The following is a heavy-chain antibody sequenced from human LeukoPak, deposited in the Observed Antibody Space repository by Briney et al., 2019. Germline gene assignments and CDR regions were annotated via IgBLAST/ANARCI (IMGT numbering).Heavy chain of an antibody. D-gene: IGHD4-17*01. J-gene: IGHJ4*02. CDR3: ARGGGDYKY. V-gene: IGHV4-34*01. CDR2: INHSGST. Sequence: SETLSLTYAVYGGSFSGYYWSWIRQPPGKGLEWIGEINHSGSTNYNPSLKSRVTISVDTSKNQFSLKLSSATAADTAVYYCARGGGDYKYWGQGTLVTVSS. CDR1: GGSFSGYY.